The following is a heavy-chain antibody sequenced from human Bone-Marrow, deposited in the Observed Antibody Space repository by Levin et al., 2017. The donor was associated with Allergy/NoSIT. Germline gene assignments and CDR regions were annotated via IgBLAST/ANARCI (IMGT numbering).Heavy chain of an antibody. CDR3: ARPQLHGHAFDT. V-gene: IGHV3-30-3*01. Sequence: GESLKISCAATGFPFSNPAIHWVRQAPGKGLEWVAIISFDGRTKDYADSVKGRATISRDNSKSTLYLEMNGLRPEDTAVYYCARPQLHGHAFDTWGQGTMVTVSS. CDR1: GFPFSNPA. D-gene: IGHD2-2*01. J-gene: IGHJ3*02. CDR2: ISFDGRTK.